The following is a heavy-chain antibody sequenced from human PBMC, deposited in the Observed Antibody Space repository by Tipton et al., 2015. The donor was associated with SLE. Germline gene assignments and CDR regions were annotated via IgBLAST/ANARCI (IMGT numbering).Heavy chain of an antibody. CDR1: GFTFSSYG. CDR3: AKDLLGYDSSGVDY. CDR2: IRYDGSNK. V-gene: IGHV3-30*02. J-gene: IGHJ4*02. D-gene: IGHD3-22*01. Sequence: SLRLSCAASGFTFSSYGMHWVRQAPGKGLEWVAFIRYDGSNKYYADSVKGRFTISRDNSKNTLYLQMNSLRAEDTAVYYCAKDLLGYDSSGVDYWGQGTLVTVSS.